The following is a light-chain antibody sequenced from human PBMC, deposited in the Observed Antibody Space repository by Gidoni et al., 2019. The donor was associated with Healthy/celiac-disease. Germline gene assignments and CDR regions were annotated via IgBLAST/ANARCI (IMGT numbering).Light chain of an antibody. Sequence: DIHLTQSPSSLSASVGDRVTITCRASQSISSYLNWYQQKPGKAPKLLIYAASSLQSGVPSRFSGSGSGTDFTLTISSLQPEDFATYYCQQSYSTPRTCGQGTKVEIK. CDR3: QQSYSTPRT. CDR2: AAS. CDR1: QSISSY. J-gene: IGKJ1*01. V-gene: IGKV1-39*01.